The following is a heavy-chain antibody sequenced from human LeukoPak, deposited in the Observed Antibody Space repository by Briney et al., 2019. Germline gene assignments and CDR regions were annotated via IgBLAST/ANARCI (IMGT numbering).Heavy chain of an antibody. V-gene: IGHV4-30-4*08. CDR1: GGSISSGDYY. D-gene: IGHD5-12*01. J-gene: IGHJ6*03. CDR2: IYYSGST. CDR3: ARDNAPGKWLLQDCMDV. Sequence: SETLSLTCAVSGGSISSGDYYWSWIRQPPGKGLEWIGYIYYSGSTYYNPSLKSRVTISVDASKNQFSLKLSSVTAADTAVYYCARDNAPGKWLLQDCMDVWGKGTTVTVSS.